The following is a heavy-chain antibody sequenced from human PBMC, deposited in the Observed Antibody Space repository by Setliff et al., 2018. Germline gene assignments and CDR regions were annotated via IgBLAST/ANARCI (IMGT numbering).Heavy chain of an antibody. V-gene: IGHV4-39*01. CDR2: VYYSGTT. J-gene: IGHJ1*01. CDR3: ARHKTGAVGTGEHFQH. CDR1: VDSISSSTYY. D-gene: IGHD6-19*01. Sequence: SETLSLTCTVSVDSISSSTYYWGWIRQPPGKELEWIGSVYYSGTTKYNPSLGSRVTISVDASKNQFSLKLSSVTAADTAVYYCARHKTGAVGTGEHFQHWGQGTLVTVSS.